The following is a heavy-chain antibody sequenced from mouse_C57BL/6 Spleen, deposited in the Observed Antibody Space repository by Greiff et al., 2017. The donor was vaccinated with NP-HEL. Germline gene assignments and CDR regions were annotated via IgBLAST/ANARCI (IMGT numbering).Heavy chain of an antibody. CDR3: AKDSNYCSFAY. J-gene: IGHJ3*01. CDR2: ISDGGSYT. Sequence: EVLLVESGGGLVKPGGSLKLSCAASGFTFSSYAMSWVRQTPEQRLEWVATISDGGSYTYYPDNVKGRFTISRDNSNNNPYLQLSHLTSEDTAVYYCAKDSNYCSFAYRGQGTLVTVSA. CDR1: GFTFSSYA. D-gene: IGHD1-1*01. V-gene: IGHV5-4*01.